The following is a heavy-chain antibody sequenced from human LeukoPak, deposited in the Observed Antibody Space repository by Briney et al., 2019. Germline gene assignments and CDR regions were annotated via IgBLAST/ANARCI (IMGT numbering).Heavy chain of an antibody. V-gene: IGHV3-23*01. Sequence: GGSLRLSCAASGFTFSSYAMCWVRPAPGKGLEWVSAISGSGGSTYYAASVKGRFTISRDNSKNTLYLQMNSLRAEDTAVYYCAKGYRLLYSLCFDYWGQGTLVTVSS. CDR1: GFTFSSYA. CDR2: ISGSGGST. J-gene: IGHJ4*02. CDR3: AKGYRLLYSLCFDY. D-gene: IGHD2-2*02.